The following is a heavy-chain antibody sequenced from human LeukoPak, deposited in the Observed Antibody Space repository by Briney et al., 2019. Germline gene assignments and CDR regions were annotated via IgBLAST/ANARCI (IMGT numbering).Heavy chain of an antibody. J-gene: IGHJ4*02. CDR2: MNPNSGNT. Sequence: ASVKVSCKASGYTFTSYDINWVRQATGQGLEWMGWMNPNSGNTGYAQKFQGRVTMTRNTSISTAYMELSSLRSEDTAVYYCARDRGSGYDPTDYFDYWGQGTLVTVSS. CDR1: GYTFTSYD. V-gene: IGHV1-8*01. D-gene: IGHD5-12*01. CDR3: ARDRGSGYDPTDYFDY.